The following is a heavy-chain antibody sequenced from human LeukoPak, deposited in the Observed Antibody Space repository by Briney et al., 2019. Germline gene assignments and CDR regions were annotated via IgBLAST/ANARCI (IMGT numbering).Heavy chain of an antibody. J-gene: IGHJ6*03. Sequence: SETLSLTCAVYGGSFSGYYWSWIRQPPGKGLEWLGDINHSGSTNYNPSLKRRVTISVDTSKNQFSLKLSSVTAADTAVYYCARGGVLLWFGELSISYYMDVWGKGTTVTVSS. D-gene: IGHD3-10*01. CDR1: GGSFSGYY. V-gene: IGHV4-34*01. CDR2: INHSGST. CDR3: ARGGVLLWFGELSISYYMDV.